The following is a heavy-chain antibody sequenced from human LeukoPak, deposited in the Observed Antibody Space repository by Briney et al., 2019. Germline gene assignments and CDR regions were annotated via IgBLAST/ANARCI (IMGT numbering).Heavy chain of an antibody. J-gene: IGHJ4*02. D-gene: IGHD3-3*01. CDR2: ISYSGST. CDR1: GGSISSGDYY. Sequence: SETLSLTCTVSGGSISSGDYYWSWIRQPPGKGLEWIGYISYSGSTYYNPSLKSRVTISVDTPKNQFSLKLSSVTAADTAVYYCADTAYDFWSGYSKTIYWGQGTLVTVSS. V-gene: IGHV4-30-4*08. CDR3: ADTAYDFWSGYSKTIY.